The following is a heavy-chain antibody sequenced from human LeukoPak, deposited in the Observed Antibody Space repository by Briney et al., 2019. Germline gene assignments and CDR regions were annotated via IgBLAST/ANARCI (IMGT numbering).Heavy chain of an antibody. D-gene: IGHD3-3*01. V-gene: IGHV4-34*01. CDR2: INHSGST. CDR3: ARCDFWSGYYGYSDMDV. CDR1: GGSFSGYY. J-gene: IGHJ6*02. Sequence: TSETLSLTCAVYGGSFSGYYWSWIRQPPGKGLEWIGEINHSGSTNYNPSLKSRVTISVDTSKNQFSLKLSSVTAADTAVYYCARCDFWSGYYGYSDMDVWGQGTTVTVSS.